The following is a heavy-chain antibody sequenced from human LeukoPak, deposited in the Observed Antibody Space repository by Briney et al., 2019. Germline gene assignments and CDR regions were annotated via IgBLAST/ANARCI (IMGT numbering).Heavy chain of an antibody. CDR1: GYSFTSYW. V-gene: IGHV5-51*01. D-gene: IGHD2-2*01. CDR3: ARRGYCSSGSCEYFHF. J-gene: IGHJ1*01. Sequence: GESLKISCKGSGYSFTSYWVGWVRQMPGKGLEWMRFIYPGDSDTRYSPSFQGQVTISADKSTNTAYLQWSSLKASDTAMYYCARRGYCSSGSCEYFHFWGQGTLVTVSS. CDR2: IYPGDSDT.